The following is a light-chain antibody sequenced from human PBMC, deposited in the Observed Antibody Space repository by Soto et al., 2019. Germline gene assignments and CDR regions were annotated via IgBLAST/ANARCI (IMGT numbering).Light chain of an antibody. CDR3: HQYNHWPRT. Sequence: EIVLTQSPATLSLSPGERATLSCGASQSVSSSYLAWYQQKPGQAPRLLIYGASTRAVGIPVRFSGSGSGTEFTLTISSLQSEDFAVYFCHQYNHWPRTFGQGTKVDIK. J-gene: IGKJ1*01. CDR2: GAS. CDR1: QSVSSSY. V-gene: IGKV3-15*01.